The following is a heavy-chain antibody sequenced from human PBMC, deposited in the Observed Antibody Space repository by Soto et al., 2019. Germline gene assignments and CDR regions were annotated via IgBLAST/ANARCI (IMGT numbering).Heavy chain of an antibody. CDR3: ARGRRFGEFLY. V-gene: IGHV4-30-4*01. CDR2: IYYSGST. D-gene: IGHD3-10*01. J-gene: IGHJ4*02. CDR1: GGSISSGDYY. Sequence: PSETLSLTCTVSGGSISSGDYYWSWIRQPPGKGLEWIGYIYYSGSTYYNPSLKSRVTISVDTSKNQFSLKLSSVTAADTAVYYCARGRRFGEFLYWGQGTLVTVSS.